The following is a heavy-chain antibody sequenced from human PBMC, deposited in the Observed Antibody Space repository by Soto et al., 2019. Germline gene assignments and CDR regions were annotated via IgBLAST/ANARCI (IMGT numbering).Heavy chain of an antibody. D-gene: IGHD3-9*01. CDR1: GFTLSAYA. J-gene: IGHJ4*02. CDR3: AKSGYFDWPFDY. CDR2: ISGSGGST. V-gene: IGHV3-23*01. Sequence: PGGSLRLSCAASGFTLSAYAMSWVRQAPVKGLEWVSAISGSGGSTYYADSVKGRFTISRDNSKNTLYLQMNSLRAEDTAVYYCAKSGYFDWPFDYWGQGTLVTVSS.